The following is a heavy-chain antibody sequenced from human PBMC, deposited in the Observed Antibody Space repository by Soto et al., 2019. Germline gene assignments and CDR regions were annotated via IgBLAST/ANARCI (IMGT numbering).Heavy chain of an antibody. CDR1: GFTFNNAW. J-gene: IGHJ4*02. CDR2: INTKTDGGTT. D-gene: IGHD3-10*01. V-gene: IGHV3-15*07. CDR3: TTVYGSGGGG. Sequence: EVQLVESGGGLVKPGESLRLSCAASGFTFNNAWMNWVRQAPGKGLEWVCRINTKTDGGTTEYAAAVKGRFTISRDDSKDTLYLLMNSLTTEDTAVYYCTTVYGSGGGGWGQGTLVTVSS.